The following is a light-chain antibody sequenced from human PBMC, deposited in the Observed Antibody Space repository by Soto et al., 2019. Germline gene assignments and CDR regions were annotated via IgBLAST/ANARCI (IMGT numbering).Light chain of an antibody. Sequence: QSALTQPASVFGSPGQSITISCTGISSDVSGYNYVSWYQQHPGKAPKLMIYEVTIRPSGVSDRFSGSKSGNTASLTVSGLQAEDEADYYCSSYTGGNPSYVFGTGTKVTVL. V-gene: IGLV2-14*01. CDR1: SSDVSGYNY. J-gene: IGLJ1*01. CDR3: SSYTGGNPSYV. CDR2: EVT.